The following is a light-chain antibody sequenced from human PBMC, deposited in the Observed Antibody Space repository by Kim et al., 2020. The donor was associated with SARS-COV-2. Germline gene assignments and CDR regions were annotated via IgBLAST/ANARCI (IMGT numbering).Light chain of an antibody. CDR3: QAWDSSTAV. CDR1: KLGDKY. Sequence: SYERTQPPSVSVSPGQTASIPCSGDKLGDKYACWYKQKPGQSPVLVIYQDSKRPSGIPERFSGSNSGNTATLTISGTQAMDEADYYCQAWDSSTAVFGGG. CDR2: QDS. J-gene: IGLJ2*01. V-gene: IGLV3-1*01.